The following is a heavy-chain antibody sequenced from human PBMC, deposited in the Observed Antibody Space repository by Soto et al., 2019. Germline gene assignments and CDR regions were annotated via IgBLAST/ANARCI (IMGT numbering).Heavy chain of an antibody. V-gene: IGHV3-23*01. D-gene: IGHD3-3*01. CDR3: AKQSGHDLWSDRGYYMDV. CDR1: GVSFSSYA. Sequence: GVSPRLSCAAYGVSFSSYAMSWFRQAPGKGLEWVSAISGSGGSTYYADSVKGRFTISRDNSKNTLYLQMNSLRAEDTAVYYCAKQSGHDLWSDRGYYMDVWGKGTTVSVSS. J-gene: IGHJ6*03. CDR2: ISGSGGST.